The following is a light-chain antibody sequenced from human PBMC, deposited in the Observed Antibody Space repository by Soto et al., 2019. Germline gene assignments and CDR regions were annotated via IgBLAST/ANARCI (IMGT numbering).Light chain of an antibody. CDR1: SSNIGAGYD. V-gene: IGLV1-40*01. CDR3: QSYDSSLSGSV. CDR2: GNN. Sequence: QSVLTQPPSVSGAPGQRVTISCTGNSSNIGAGYDVHWYQQLPGTAPKLLIYGNNNRPSGVPDRFSGSKSGTSASLAITGLQAADEADYYCQSYDSSLSGSVFGGGTKLTVL. J-gene: IGLJ2*01.